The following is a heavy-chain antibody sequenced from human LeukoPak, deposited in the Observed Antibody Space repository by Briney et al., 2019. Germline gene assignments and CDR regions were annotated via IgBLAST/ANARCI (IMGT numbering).Heavy chain of an antibody. CDR2: INPNSGHT. D-gene: IGHD1-14*01. CDR1: GYTFTGYY. V-gene: IGHV1-2*02. Sequence: ASVKVSCKAPGYTFTGYYIQWMRQAPGQGLEWMGWINPNSGHTDYAQRFQGRVTLATDTSINTAFMEVSSLRSDDTAIYYCARAFGLTSGLDPWGQGTLVTVSS. J-gene: IGHJ5*02. CDR3: ARAFGLTSGLDP.